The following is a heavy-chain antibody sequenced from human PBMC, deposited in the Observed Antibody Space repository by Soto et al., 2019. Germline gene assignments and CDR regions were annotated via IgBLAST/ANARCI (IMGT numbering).Heavy chain of an antibody. Sequence: QGQMVQSGDEVKKPGASVKVSCKASGYTFSSYGITWVPQAPGQGLEWMGWINGYNGDTNYAQKFQGRATMTTDTSTSTAYMELRSLRSDDTAVYYCAKVSNTWYHYYGMDVWGQGTTVTVSS. CDR2: INGYNGDT. CDR3: AKVSNTWYHYYGMDV. J-gene: IGHJ6*02. CDR1: GYTFSSYG. D-gene: IGHD2-2*01. V-gene: IGHV1-18*04.